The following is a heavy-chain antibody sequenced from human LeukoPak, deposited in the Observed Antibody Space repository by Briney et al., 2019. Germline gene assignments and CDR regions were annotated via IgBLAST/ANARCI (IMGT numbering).Heavy chain of an antibody. Sequence: PGGSLRLSCAASGFTFNNYAMTWVRQAPGKGLEWVSGISGNGGSTYYADSVKGRFTISRDNAKNSLYLQMNSLRAEDTALYYCAKAVRHYFYGSVSWACWGQRALVSASS. J-gene: IGHJ4*02. CDR2: ISGNGGST. V-gene: IGHV3-23*01. CDR1: GFTFNNYA. D-gene: IGHD3-10*01. CDR3: AKAVRHYFYGSVSWAC.